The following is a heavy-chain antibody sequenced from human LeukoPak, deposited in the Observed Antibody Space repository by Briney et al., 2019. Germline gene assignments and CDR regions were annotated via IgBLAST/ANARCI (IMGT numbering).Heavy chain of an antibody. V-gene: IGHV1-8*01. J-gene: IGHJ4*02. D-gene: IGHD1-20*01. CDR2: MNPKSGNT. Sequence: ASVKVSCKASGYSFTCYDINWVRQATGQGPEWMGWMNPKSGNTDYAQKFQGRVTMTRDTSISTAYMELSRLRSDDTAVYYCARVITGSLTPYDYWGQGTLVTVSS. CDR1: GYSFTCYD. CDR3: ARVITGSLTPYDY.